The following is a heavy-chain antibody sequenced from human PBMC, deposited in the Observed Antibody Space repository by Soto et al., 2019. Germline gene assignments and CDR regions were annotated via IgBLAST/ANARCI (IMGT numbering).Heavy chain of an antibody. CDR2: IVVGSGNT. CDR1: GFTFTSSA. J-gene: IGHJ3*02. V-gene: IGHV1-58*01. Sequence: SVKVSCRASGFTFTSSAVQWVRQARVQRLEWIGWIVVGSGNTNYAQKFQERVTITRDMSTSTAYMELRSLRSEDTAVYYCAVDLDGMLLGLGAFDIWGQGTMVTFPS. D-gene: IGHD3-16*01. CDR3: AVDLDGMLLGLGAFDI.